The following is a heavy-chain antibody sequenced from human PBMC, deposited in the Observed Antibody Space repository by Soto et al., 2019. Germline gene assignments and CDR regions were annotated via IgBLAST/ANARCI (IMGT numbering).Heavy chain of an antibody. CDR2: IYYSGST. CDR1: GGSISSGGYY. J-gene: IGHJ4*02. D-gene: IGHD3-22*01. CDR3: ARDTYYYDSSGYYYLDYFDY. Sequence: TLSLTCTVSGGSISSGGYYWSWIRQHPGKGLEWIGYIYYSGSTYYNPSLKSRVTISVDTSKNQFSLKLSSVTAADTAVYYFARDTYYYDSSGYYYLDYFDYWGQGTLVTVSS. V-gene: IGHV4-31*03.